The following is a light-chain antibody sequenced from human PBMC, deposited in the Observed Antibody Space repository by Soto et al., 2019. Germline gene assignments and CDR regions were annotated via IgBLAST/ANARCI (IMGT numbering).Light chain of an antibody. V-gene: IGLV2-14*01. Sequence: QSALTQPASVSGSPGQSITISCTGTSSDVGGYNYVSWYQQHPGKAPKLMIYDVSNRPSGVSNRFSGSKSGNTASLTISGLQAEDEADDYCSPYTSSSSALYVFGTGTKVTVL. J-gene: IGLJ1*01. CDR1: SSDVGGYNY. CDR2: DVS. CDR3: SPYTSSSSALYV.